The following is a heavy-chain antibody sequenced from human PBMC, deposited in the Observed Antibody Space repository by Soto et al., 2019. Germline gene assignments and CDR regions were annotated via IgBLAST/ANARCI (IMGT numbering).Heavy chain of an antibody. CDR2: IYWDVNN. D-gene: IGHD6-19*01. Sequence: QITLKESGPTLVKPTQTLTLTCTFSGFSLTSTAVGVNWIRQPPGKALEWLALIYWDVNNQYNPSLKSRLTVTKDTSKNQVVLTMTNMDPVDTATYYCAHGSGWLSDYWGQGTLVTVSS. CDR3: AHGSGWLSDY. CDR1: GFSLTSTAVG. V-gene: IGHV2-5*02. J-gene: IGHJ4*02.